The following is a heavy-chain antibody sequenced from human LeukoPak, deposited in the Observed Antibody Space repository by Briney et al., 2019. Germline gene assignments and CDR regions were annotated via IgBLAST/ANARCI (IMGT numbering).Heavy chain of an antibody. J-gene: IGHJ6*03. CDR3: ARVSSGSYFGYYYYYMDV. V-gene: IGHV3-74*01. D-gene: IGHD1-26*01. Sequence: QPGGSLRLSCAASGFTFSNYWMHWVRQAPGKGLVWVSRINSDGSSTSYADSVKGRFTISRDNAKNTLYLQMNSLRAEDTAVYYCARVSSGSYFGYYYYYMDVWGKGTTVTVS. CDR1: GFTFSNYW. CDR2: INSDGSST.